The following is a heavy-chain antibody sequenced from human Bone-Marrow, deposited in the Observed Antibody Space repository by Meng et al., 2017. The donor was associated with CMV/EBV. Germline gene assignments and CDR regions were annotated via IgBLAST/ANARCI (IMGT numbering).Heavy chain of an antibody. J-gene: IGHJ3*02. V-gene: IGHV3-21*01. CDR2: ISSSSSYI. CDR3: ARAEPGTTLDAFGI. Sequence: GGSLRLSCAASGFTFSSYSMNWVRQAPGKGLEWVSSISSSSSYIYYADSVKGRFTISRDNAKNSLYLQMNSLRAEDTAVYYCARAEPGTTLDAFGIWGRGKMVNVSS. CDR1: GFTFSSYS. D-gene: IGHD1-1*01.